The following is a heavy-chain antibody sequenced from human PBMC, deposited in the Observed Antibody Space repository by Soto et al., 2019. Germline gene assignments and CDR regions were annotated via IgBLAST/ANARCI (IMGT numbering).Heavy chain of an antibody. CDR3: ARSGYGSGPNGAFDI. CDR1: GYSFTSYW. J-gene: IGHJ3*02. D-gene: IGHD3-10*01. V-gene: IGHV5-10-1*01. Sequence: LGESLKISCKGSGYSFTSYWISWVRQMPGKGLEWMGRIDPSDSYTNYSPSFQGHVTISADKSISTAYLQWSSLKASDTAMYYCARSGYGSGPNGAFDIWGQGTMVTVS. CDR2: IDPSDSYT.